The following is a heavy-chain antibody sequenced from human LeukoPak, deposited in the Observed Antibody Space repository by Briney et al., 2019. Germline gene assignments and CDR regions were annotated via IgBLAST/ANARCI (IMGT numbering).Heavy chain of an antibody. V-gene: IGHV3-30*01. D-gene: IGHD3-22*01. CDR1: GFTFSSYA. CDR3: ARESRYYYDSSGYLNWFDP. J-gene: IGHJ5*02. Sequence: PGSSLRLSCAASGFTFSSYAMHWVRQAPGKGLEWVAGILYDGSNKYYADSVKGRFTISRDDSKNTLYLQMNSLRPEDTAAYYCARESRYYYDSSGYLNWFDPWGQGTLVTVSS. CDR2: ILYDGSNK.